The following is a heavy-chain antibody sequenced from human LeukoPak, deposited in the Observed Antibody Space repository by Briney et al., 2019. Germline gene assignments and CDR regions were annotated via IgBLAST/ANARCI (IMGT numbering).Heavy chain of an antibody. Sequence: SETLSLTCAVYGGSFSGYYWSWIRQPPEKGLEWIGEINHSGSTNYNPSLKSRVTISVDTSKNQFSLKLSSVTAADTAVYYCARGPIYYDSSGYYSDWGQGTLVTVSS. D-gene: IGHD3-22*01. CDR2: INHSGST. CDR1: GGSFSGYY. V-gene: IGHV4-34*01. J-gene: IGHJ4*02. CDR3: ARGPIYYDSSGYYSD.